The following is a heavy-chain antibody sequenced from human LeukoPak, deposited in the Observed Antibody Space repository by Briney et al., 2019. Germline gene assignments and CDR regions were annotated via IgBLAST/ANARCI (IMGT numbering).Heavy chain of an antibody. CDR2: ISNDGGGT. D-gene: IGHD3-22*01. CDR1: GFIFNNYG. V-gene: IGHV3-23*01. J-gene: IGHJ4*02. Sequence: GGSLRLSCTASGFIFNNYGLIWVRQAPGKGLEWVSAISNDGGGTNYADFVKGRFTISRDNSKNTLFLRMNSLRAEDTALYYCAKGSSGYFFDLWGQGTLVTVSS. CDR3: AKGSSGYFFDL.